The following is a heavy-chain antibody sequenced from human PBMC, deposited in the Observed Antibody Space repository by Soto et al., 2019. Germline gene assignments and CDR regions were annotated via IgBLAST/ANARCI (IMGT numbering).Heavy chain of an antibody. CDR2: IIPIFGTA. V-gene: IGHV1-69*06. CDR3: ARVITDFWSGYPLNWFDP. J-gene: IGHJ5*02. D-gene: IGHD3-3*01. CDR1: GSTFSSYA. Sequence: TVKVSCKASGSTFSSYAISWVRQAPGQGLEWMGGIIPIFGTANYAQKFQGRVTITADKSTSTAYMELSSLRSEDTAVYYCARVITDFWSGYPLNWFDPWGQGTLVTVS.